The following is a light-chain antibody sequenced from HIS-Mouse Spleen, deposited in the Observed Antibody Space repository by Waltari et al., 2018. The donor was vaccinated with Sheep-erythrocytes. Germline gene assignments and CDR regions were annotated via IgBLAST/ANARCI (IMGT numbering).Light chain of an antibody. Sequence: QSALTQPASVSGSPGQSITISCTGTSSDVGSYNLLSWYQQHPGKAPKLMIYEVSKRPSGVPDRFSGSKSGNTASLTVSGLQAEDEADYYCSSYAGSNNWVFGGGTKLTVL. CDR3: SSYAGSNNWV. CDR1: SSDVGSYNL. V-gene: IGLV2-8*01. J-gene: IGLJ3*02. CDR2: EVS.